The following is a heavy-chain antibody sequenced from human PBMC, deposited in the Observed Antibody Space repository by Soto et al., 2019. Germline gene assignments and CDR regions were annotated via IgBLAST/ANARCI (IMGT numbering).Heavy chain of an antibody. CDR3: ARDRTVTTRPGWFDP. J-gene: IGHJ5*02. Sequence: EVQLVESGGGLVKPGGSLRLSCAASGFTFSSYSMNWVRQAPGKGLEWVSSISSSSSYIYYADSVKGRFTISRDNAKNSLYLQMNSLRAEDTAVYYCARDRTVTTRPGWFDPWGQGTLVTVSS. CDR1: GFTFSSYS. D-gene: IGHD4-17*01. CDR2: ISSSSSYI. V-gene: IGHV3-21*01.